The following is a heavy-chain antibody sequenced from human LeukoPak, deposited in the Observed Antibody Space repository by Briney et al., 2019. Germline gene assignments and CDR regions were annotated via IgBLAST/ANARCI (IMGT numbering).Heavy chain of an antibody. CDR3: ARSTEWYADY. CDR1: GFTFSVYS. D-gene: IGHD3-3*01. CDR2: ITSDTRTI. V-gene: IGHV3-48*01. Sequence: GGSLRLSCAASGFTFSVYSMNWVRRAPGKGLEWISYITSDTRTIYYTDSVRGRFTISRDNAKNSLYLQLNNLRADDTAVYYCARSTEWYADYWGQGTLVTVSS. J-gene: IGHJ4*02.